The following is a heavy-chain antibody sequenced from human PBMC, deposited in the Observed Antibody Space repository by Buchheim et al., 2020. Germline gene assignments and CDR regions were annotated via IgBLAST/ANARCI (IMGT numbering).Heavy chain of an antibody. V-gene: IGHV3-74*01. CDR1: GFTFSSYW. Sequence: EVQLVESGGGLVQPGGSLRLSCAASGFTFSSYWMHWVRQAPGKGLVWVSGINSDGSSTSYADSVKGRFTISRDNAKNTMSLQMNSLRAEDTAVYYCARDADIGGLRFLEWLSHWGQGTL. CDR2: INSDGSST. D-gene: IGHD3-3*01. CDR3: ARDADIGGLRFLEWLSH. J-gene: IGHJ4*02.